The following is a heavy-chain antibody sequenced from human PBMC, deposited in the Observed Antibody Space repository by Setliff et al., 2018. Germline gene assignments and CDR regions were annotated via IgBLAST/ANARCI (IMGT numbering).Heavy chain of an antibody. CDR3: ARDSRGLVPAAIEGSYYYYGMDV. CDR2: INYSGST. V-gene: IGHV4-39*07. CDR1: GGSISSSSYY. J-gene: IGHJ6*02. Sequence: SETLSLTCTVSGGSISSSSYYWGWIRQPPGKGLEWIGNINYSGSTYYDPSLKSRVTISVDTSKNQFSLKLSSVTAADTAVYYCARDSRGLVPAAIEGSYYYYGMDVWGQGTTVTVS. D-gene: IGHD2-2*02.